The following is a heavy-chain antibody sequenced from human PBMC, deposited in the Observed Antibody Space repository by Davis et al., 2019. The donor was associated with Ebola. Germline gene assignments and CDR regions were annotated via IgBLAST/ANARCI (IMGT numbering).Heavy chain of an antibody. CDR3: AREWELLGWFDP. D-gene: IGHD1-26*01. CDR1: GGSVGSDY. J-gene: IGHJ5*02. CDR2: IYYSGST. V-gene: IGHV4-59*02. Sequence: SETLSLTCSVSGGSVGSDYWSWIRQPPGKGLEWIGYIYYSGSTNYNPSLKSRVTISVDTSKNQFSLKLSSVTAADTAVYYCAREWELLGWFDPWGQGTLVTVSS.